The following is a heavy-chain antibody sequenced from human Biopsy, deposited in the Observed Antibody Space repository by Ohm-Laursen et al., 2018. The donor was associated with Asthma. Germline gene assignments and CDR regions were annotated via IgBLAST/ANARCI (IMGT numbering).Heavy chain of an antibody. Sequence: SETLSLTCTVSGGSVSSGSYYWSWIRQPPGKGLAWVSYISYSGSTDYNPSLKSRLTISMDTSKNQFSLRLRSVTAADTAVYYCARGWNCGGDCYSLDSWGQGTLVTVSS. CDR3: ARGWNCGGDCYSLDS. V-gene: IGHV4-61*01. CDR1: GGSVSSGSYY. CDR2: ISYSGST. D-gene: IGHD2-21*02. J-gene: IGHJ4*02.